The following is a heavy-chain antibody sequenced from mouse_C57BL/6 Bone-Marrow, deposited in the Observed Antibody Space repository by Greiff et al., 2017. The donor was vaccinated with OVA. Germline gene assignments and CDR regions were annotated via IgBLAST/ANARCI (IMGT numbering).Heavy chain of an antibody. CDR1: GFTFSSYG. D-gene: IGHD2-3*01. CDR3: ARSDGYYLDY. J-gene: IGHJ4*01. CDR2: ISSGGSYT. V-gene: IGHV5-6*01. Sequence: SGGDLVKPGGSLKLSCAASGFTFSSYGMSWVRQTPDKRLEWVATISSGGSYTYYPDSVKGRFTISRDNAKNTLYLQMSSLKSEDTAMYYCARSDGYYLDYWGQGTSVTVSS.